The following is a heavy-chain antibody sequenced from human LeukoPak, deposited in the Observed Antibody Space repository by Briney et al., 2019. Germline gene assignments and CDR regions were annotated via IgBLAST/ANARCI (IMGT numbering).Heavy chain of an antibody. D-gene: IGHD1-26*01. CDR3: ASTASGSYYVDY. CDR2: IRSSSSTI. CDR1: GFTFSSYS. J-gene: IGHJ4*02. Sequence: RPGGSLRLSCAASGFTFSSYSMNWVRQAPGKGREGVSYIRSSSSTIYYADSVKGRFTISRDNAKNSVYLQMNSLRDEDTAVYYCASTASGSYYVDYWGQGTLVTVSS. V-gene: IGHV3-48*02.